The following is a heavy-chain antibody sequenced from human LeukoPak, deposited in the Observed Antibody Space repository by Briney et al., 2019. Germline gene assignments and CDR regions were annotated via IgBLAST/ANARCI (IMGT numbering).Heavy chain of an antibody. CDR2: IYYSGST. CDR1: GGSVSSGSYY. CDR3: ARDRVVVTAYYGMDV. D-gene: IGHD2-21*02. V-gene: IGHV4-61*01. Sequence: PSETLSLTCTVSGGSVSSGSYYWRWIRQPPGKGLEWIVYIYYSGSTNYNPSLKSRVTISVDTSKNQFSLKLSSVTAADTAVYYCARDRVVVTAYYGMDVWGQGTTVTVSS. J-gene: IGHJ6*02.